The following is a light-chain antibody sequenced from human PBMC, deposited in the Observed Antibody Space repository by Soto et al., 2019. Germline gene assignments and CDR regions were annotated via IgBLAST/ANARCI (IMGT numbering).Light chain of an antibody. V-gene: IGKV1-5*01. CDR3: QQYNSYS. CDR1: QSISNW. CDR2: QAS. Sequence: DIQMTQSPSTLPASVGDRVTITCRASQSISNWLACYQQKPGTAPKVLIDQASNLQSGGPSRFSGSGSGTEFTLTISSLQPDDFATYYCQQYNSYSFGQGTKV. J-gene: IGKJ1*01.